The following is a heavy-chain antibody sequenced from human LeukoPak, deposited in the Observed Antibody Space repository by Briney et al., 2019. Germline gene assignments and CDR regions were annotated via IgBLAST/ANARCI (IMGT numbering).Heavy chain of an antibody. CDR3: AITRRDGSLGEFDY. V-gene: IGHV4-59*08. D-gene: IGHD5-24*01. J-gene: IGHJ4*02. Sequence: SETLSLTCTVSGGSISSYYWSWIRQPPGKGLEWIGYIYYSGSTNYNPSLKSRVTISVDTSKNQFPLKLSSVTAADTAVYYCAITRRDGSLGEFDYWGQGTLVTVSS. CDR1: GGSISSYY. CDR2: IYYSGST.